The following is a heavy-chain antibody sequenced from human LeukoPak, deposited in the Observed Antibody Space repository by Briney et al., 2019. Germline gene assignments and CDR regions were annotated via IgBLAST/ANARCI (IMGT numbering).Heavy chain of an antibody. J-gene: IGHJ4*02. CDR2: IYYSGNT. CDR3: AREETSTVWD. Sequence: PSETLSLTCTVSGGSVSNVNYHWGWIRQPPGKGLERIGSIYYSGNTFYKPSLKSRVTISIDTSKNQFSLKLSSVTAADTAVYYCAREETSTVWDWGQGTLVTVSS. D-gene: IGHD3-16*01. CDR1: GGSVSNVNYH. V-gene: IGHV4-39*07.